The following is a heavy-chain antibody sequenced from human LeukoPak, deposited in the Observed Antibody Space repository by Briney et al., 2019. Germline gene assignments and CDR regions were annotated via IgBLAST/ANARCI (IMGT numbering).Heavy chain of an antibody. J-gene: IGHJ4*02. Sequence: SETLSLTCTVSGYSISSGYYWGWIRQPPGKGLEWIGSIYHSGSTYYNPSLKSRVTISVDTSKNQFSLKLSSVTAADTAVYYCAREDMVRGEVEYFDYWGQGTLVTVSS. V-gene: IGHV4-38-2*02. CDR2: IYHSGST. D-gene: IGHD3-10*01. CDR3: AREDMVRGEVEYFDY. CDR1: GYSISSGYY.